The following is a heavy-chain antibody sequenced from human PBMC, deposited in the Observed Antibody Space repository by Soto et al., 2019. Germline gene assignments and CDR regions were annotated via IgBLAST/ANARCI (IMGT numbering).Heavy chain of an antibody. CDR1: GASIRSGGYY. V-gene: IGHV4-31*03. Sequence: SETLSLTCSVSGASIRSGGYYWSWLLQSPGKGLEWIGHIYYTGSTFYSPSLKSRLTISLDTSKNQFSLDLRSVTAADTAMYYCARIEMASIKWGRGTLVTVSS. CDR2: IYYTGST. J-gene: IGHJ4*02. CDR3: ARIEMASIK.